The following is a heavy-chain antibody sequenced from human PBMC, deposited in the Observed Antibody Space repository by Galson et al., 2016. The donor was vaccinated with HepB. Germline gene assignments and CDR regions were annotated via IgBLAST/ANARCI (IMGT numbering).Heavy chain of an antibody. J-gene: IGHJ4*02. CDR1: GFSLSTNGMC. CDR2: IDWDDDI. D-gene: IGHD6-19*01. V-gene: IGHV2-70*01. CDR3: ARARLAVGGREVYFDS. Sequence: PALVKPTQTLTLTCTFSGFSLSTNGMCVSWTRQPPGRALEWLALIDWDDDIYYSTSLKTRLTISKDTSKKQVVLTMTNVDPVDTATYFCARARLAVGGREVYFDSWGQGALVTVSS.